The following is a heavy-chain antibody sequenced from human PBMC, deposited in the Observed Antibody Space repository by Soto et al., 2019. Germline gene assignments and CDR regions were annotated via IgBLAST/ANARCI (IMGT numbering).Heavy chain of an antibody. D-gene: IGHD6-19*01. Sequence: EVQLVESGGGLVQPGGSLRLSCAASGFTFSNYSMNWVRQAPGKGLEWVSYISSSTIYYAESVKGRFTISRDNAKNSLYLQMNSLRAEDTAVYYCARETQWLNWFDPWGQGTLVTVSS. CDR2: ISSSTI. J-gene: IGHJ5*02. CDR3: ARETQWLNWFDP. CDR1: GFTFSNYS. V-gene: IGHV3-48*01.